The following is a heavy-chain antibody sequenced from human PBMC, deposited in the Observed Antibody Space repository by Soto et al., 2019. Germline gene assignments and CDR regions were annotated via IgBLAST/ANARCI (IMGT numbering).Heavy chain of an antibody. CDR1: GFTFSSYA. CDR2: ISGSGGST. J-gene: IGHJ3*02. V-gene: IGHV3-23*01. Sequence: LRLSCAASGFTFSSYAMSWVRQAPGKGLEWVSAISGSGGSTYYADSVKGRFTISRDNSKNTLYLQMNSLRAEDTAVYYCAKDSPYYDSSGYYPDAFDIWGQGTMVTVSS. CDR3: AKDSPYYDSSGYYPDAFDI. D-gene: IGHD3-22*01.